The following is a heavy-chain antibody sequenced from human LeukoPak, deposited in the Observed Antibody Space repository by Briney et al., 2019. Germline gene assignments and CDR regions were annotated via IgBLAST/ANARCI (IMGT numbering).Heavy chain of an antibody. V-gene: IGHV1-46*01. CDR2: INPSGGST. D-gene: IGHD1-26*01. CDR1: GYTFTSYY. CDR3: ARELVGATEIDY. Sequence: ASVTVSCKASGYTFTSYYMHWVRQAPGQGLEWMGIINPSGGSTSYAQKFQGRVTMTRDTSTSTVYMELSSLRSEDTAVYYCARELVGATEIDYWGQGTLVTVSS. J-gene: IGHJ4*02.